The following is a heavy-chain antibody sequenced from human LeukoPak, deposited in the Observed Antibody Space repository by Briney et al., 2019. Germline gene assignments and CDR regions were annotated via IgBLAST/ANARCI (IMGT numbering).Heavy chain of an antibody. CDR1: GFTFSSYG. D-gene: IGHD3-3*01. J-gene: IGHJ5*02. CDR2: IRYDGSNK. V-gene: IGHV3-30*02. CDR3: AKDLNFFGYNWFDP. Sequence: GGSLRLSCAASGFTFSSYGMHWVRQAPGKGLEWVAFIRYDGSNKYYADSVKGRFTISRDNSKNTLYLQMNSLRAEDTAVYYCAKDLNFFGYNWFDPWGQGTLVPVSS.